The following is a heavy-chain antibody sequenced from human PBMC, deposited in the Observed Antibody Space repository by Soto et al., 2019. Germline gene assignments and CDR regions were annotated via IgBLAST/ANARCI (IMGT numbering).Heavy chain of an antibody. CDR3: TRVRKYCSGGSCYASDDAFDI. Sequence: QVQLVQSGAEVKKPGSSVKVSCKASGGTFSSYAISWVRQAPGQGLEWMGGIIPIFGTANYAQKFQGRVTINADESTSTDYMELSSLSSKDTAVYYCTRVRKYCSGGSCYASDDAFDIWGQGTMVTVSS. V-gene: IGHV1-69*01. CDR1: GGTFSSYA. CDR2: IIPIFGTA. J-gene: IGHJ3*02. D-gene: IGHD2-15*01.